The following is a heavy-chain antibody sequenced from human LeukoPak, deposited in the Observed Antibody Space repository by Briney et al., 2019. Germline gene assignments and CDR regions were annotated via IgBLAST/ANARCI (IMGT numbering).Heavy chain of an antibody. CDR1: GCIFTTYW. Sequence: GGSLEISCKASGCIFTTYWIGWVRQMPGKGLEWMGIIDPSDSDTRYTPSFQGQVTISADKSLTTAYLQWNSLKASDTALYYCARQTAMGRSGDYWGQGTLVTVFS. D-gene: IGHD5-18*01. J-gene: IGHJ4*02. CDR2: IDPSDSDT. V-gene: IGHV5-51*01. CDR3: ARQTAMGRSGDY.